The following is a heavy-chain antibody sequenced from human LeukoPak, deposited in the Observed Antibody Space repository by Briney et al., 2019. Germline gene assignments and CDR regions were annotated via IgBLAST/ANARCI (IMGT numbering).Heavy chain of an antibody. CDR1: GFTFDDYA. V-gene: IGHV3-43*01. CDR2: ISWDGGST. Sequence: PGGSLRLSCAASGFTFDDYAMHWVRQAPGKGLEWVSLISWDGGSTYYADSVKGRFTISRDNSKNSLYLQMNSLRTEDTALYYCAKDIGSAHSGRYLDYWGQGTLVTVSS. CDR3: AKDIGSAHSGRYLDY. J-gene: IGHJ4*02. D-gene: IGHD1-26*01.